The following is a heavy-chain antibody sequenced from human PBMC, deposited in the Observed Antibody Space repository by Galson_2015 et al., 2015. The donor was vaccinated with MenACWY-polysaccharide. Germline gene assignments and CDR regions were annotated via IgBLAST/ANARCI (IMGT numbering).Heavy chain of an antibody. CDR2: IGTSSSTI. CDR1: GFTFSSYL. J-gene: IGHJ4*01. D-gene: IGHD3-10*01. CDR3: ARGYMVRGGYFDP. V-gene: IGHV3-48*01. Sequence: SLRLSCAVSGFTFSSYLMTWVRQAPGKGLEWVSYIGTSSSTISYADSVKGRFTISRGNAENSLYLQMNSLRVEDTAVYYCARGYMVRGGYFDPWGPGTLVTVSS.